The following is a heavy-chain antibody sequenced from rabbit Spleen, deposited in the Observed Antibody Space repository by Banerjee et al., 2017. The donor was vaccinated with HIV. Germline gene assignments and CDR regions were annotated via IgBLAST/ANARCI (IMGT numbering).Heavy chain of an antibody. V-gene: IGHV1S45*01. Sequence: ELVESGGGLVQPEGSLTLTCKASGLDFSNNAMCWVRQAPGKGPEWLACIDVRSSGSTYYANWAKGRFTISKTSSTTVTLQMTSLTAADTATYFCARDRDSGGYPDYFNLWGPGTLVTVS. J-gene: IGHJ4*01. CDR3: ARDRDSGGYPDYFNL. CDR2: IDVRSSGST. CDR1: GLDFSNNA. D-gene: IGHD1-1*01.